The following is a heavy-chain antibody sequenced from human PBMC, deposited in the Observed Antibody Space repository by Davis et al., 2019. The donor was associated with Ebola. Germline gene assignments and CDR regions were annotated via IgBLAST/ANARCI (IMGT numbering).Heavy chain of an antibody. D-gene: IGHD4-17*01. Sequence: PGGSLRLSCAASGFTFSSYAMSWVRQAPGKGLEWVSAISGSGGSTYYADSVKGRFTISRDNSKNTLYLQMNSLKTEDTAVYYCTSTLDGDYVDYWGQGTLVTVSS. CDR2: ISGSGGST. CDR1: GFTFSSYA. J-gene: IGHJ4*02. CDR3: TSTLDGDYVDY. V-gene: IGHV3-23*01.